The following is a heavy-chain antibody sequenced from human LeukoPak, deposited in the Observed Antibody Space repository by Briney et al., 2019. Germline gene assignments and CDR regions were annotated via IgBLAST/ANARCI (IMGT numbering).Heavy chain of an antibody. CDR1: GYTFTGYY. J-gene: IGHJ4*02. CDR2: INPNSGGT. V-gene: IGHV1-2*02. D-gene: IGHD3-22*01. Sequence: ASVKVSCKASGYTFTGYYMHWMRQAPGQGLEWMGWINPNSGGTNYAQKFQGRVTMTRDTSISTAYMELSRLRSDDTAVYYCAGLEEALHDYYDSSGYSKPPPPGDYWGQGTLVTVSS. CDR3: AGLEEALHDYYDSSGYSKPPPPGDY.